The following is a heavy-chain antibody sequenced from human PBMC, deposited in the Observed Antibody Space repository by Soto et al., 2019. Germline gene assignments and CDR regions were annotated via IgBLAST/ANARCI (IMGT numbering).Heavy chain of an antibody. D-gene: IGHD4-17*01. CDR3: SRDDMTTETFDY. CDR2: IYYSGST. V-gene: IGHV4-31*03. CDR1: GGSISSGGYY. J-gene: IGHJ4*02. Sequence: QVQLQEPGPGLVKPSQTLSLTCTVSGGSISSGGYYWSWIRQHPGKGLEWIGYIYYSGSTYYNPSLKSRVTISVATSKTQFSLKLSSVTAGDTGVYYCSRDDMTTETFDYWGQGTLVTVSS.